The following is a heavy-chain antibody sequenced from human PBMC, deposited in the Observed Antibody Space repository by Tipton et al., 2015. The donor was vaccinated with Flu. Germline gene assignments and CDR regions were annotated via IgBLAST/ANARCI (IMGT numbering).Heavy chain of an antibody. D-gene: IGHD1-26*01. J-gene: IGHJ6*03. V-gene: IGHV1-18*04. CDR1: GYTFTSYG. CDR2: ISAYNGNT. Sequence: QSGPEVKKPGASVKVSCKASGYTFTSYGISWVRQAPGQGLEWMGWISAYNGNTNYAQKLQGRVTMTTDTSTSTAYMGLRSLRSDDTAVYYCARLGSGSYYEPGNYYYYMDVWGKGTTVTVSS. CDR3: ARLGSGSYYEPGNYYYYMDV.